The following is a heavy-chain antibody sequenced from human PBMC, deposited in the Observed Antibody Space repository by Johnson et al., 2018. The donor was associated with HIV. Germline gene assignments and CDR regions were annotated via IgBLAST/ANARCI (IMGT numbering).Heavy chain of an antibody. V-gene: IGHV3-66*02. J-gene: IGHJ3*02. CDR2: IYSGGTT. CDR3: ANLGDYSGINGFDI. D-gene: IGHD4-23*01. Sequence: VQLVESGGGLVQPGGSLRLSCAASGFTVSSNYMSWVRQAPGKGLEWVSLIYSGGTTNYADSVKGRFTISRDNSKNTLYLQINSLRAEDTAVYYCANLGDYSGINGFDIWGQGTMVTVSS. CDR1: GFTVSSNY.